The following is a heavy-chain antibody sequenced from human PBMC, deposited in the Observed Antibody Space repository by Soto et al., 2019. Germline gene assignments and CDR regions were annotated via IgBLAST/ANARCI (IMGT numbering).Heavy chain of an antibody. D-gene: IGHD2-2*01. J-gene: IGHJ6*02. Sequence: GGSLRLSCAASGFTFSSYGMHWVRQAPGKGLEWVAVIWYDGSNKYYADSVKGRFTISRDNSKNTLYLQMNSLRAEDTAVYYCARDYGSSTEYYYGMDVWGQGTTVTVSS. V-gene: IGHV3-33*01. CDR2: IWYDGSNK. CDR1: GFTFSSYG. CDR3: ARDYGSSTEYYYGMDV.